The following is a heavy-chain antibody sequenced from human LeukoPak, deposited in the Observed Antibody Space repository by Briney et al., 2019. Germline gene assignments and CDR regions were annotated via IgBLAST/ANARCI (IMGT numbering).Heavy chain of an antibody. CDR2: ISSSSSYI. Sequence: GGSLRLSCAASGFTFSGYSMNWVRQAPGKGLEWVSSISSSSSYIYYADSVKGRFTISRDNAKNSLYLQMNSLRAEDTAVYYCARDPENSGYVHNWFDPWGQGTLVTVSS. D-gene: IGHD5-12*01. J-gene: IGHJ5*02. CDR1: GFTFSGYS. CDR3: ARDPENSGYVHNWFDP. V-gene: IGHV3-21*01.